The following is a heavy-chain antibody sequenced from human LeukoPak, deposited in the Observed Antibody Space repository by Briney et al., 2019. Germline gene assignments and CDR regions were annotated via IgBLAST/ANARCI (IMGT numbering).Heavy chain of an antibody. CDR3: ASRFSGWVGAFDI. J-gene: IGHJ3*02. D-gene: IGHD6-19*01. CDR2: IIPIFGTA. CDR1: GGSFSSYA. V-gene: IGHV1-69*13. Sequence: SVKVSCKASGGSFSSYAISWVRQAPGQGLEWMGGIIPIFGTANYAQKFQGRVTITADESTSTAYMELSSLRSEDTAVYYCASRFSGWVGAFDIWGQGTMVTVSS.